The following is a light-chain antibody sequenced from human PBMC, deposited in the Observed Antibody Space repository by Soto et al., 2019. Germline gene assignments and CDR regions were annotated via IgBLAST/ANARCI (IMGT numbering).Light chain of an antibody. CDR3: QQYNNLPRT. CDR2: GAS. Sequence: EIVMTQSPATLSVSPGERATLSCRASQSVSSDLAWYQQKPGQAPRVLIYGASTRATGIPARFSGSGSGTEFTLTISSLLSEDFAVYYCQQYNNLPRTFGQGTKVEIK. CDR1: QSVSSD. J-gene: IGKJ1*01. V-gene: IGKV3-15*01.